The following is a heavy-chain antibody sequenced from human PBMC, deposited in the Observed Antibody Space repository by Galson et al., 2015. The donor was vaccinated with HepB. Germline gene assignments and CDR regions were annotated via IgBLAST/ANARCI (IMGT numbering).Heavy chain of an antibody. CDR2: ISNSGRTI. J-gene: IGHJ4*02. V-gene: IGHV3-11*01. Sequence: SLRLCCAASGFTFSVYDMTWIRQAPGKGLEWVSNISNSGRTIYYADSVKGRFTISRDNAKNSLYPQMNSLRAEDTAVFYCARVGSSGWYQTYYFDYWGQGTLVAVSS. CDR1: GFTFSVYD. D-gene: IGHD6-19*01. CDR3: ARVGSSGWYQTYYFDY.